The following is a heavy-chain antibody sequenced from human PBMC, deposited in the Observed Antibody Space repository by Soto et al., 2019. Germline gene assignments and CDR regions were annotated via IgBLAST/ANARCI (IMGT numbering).Heavy chain of an antibody. D-gene: IGHD3-22*01. V-gene: IGHV5-51*01. CDR3: ARHPVLFDSSGYLFDYYGMAV. Sequence: PGESLKISCMGSGYKVSTWHNFTSYWIAWVRQMPGEGLEWMGIIYPGDSDTRYSPSFQGQVTISADKSINSVYLQWSSLKASDTATYYCARHPVLFDSSGYLFDYYGMAVWGEGTTVTVSS. J-gene: IGHJ6*04. CDR2: IYPGDSDT. CDR1: GYKVSTWHNFTSYW.